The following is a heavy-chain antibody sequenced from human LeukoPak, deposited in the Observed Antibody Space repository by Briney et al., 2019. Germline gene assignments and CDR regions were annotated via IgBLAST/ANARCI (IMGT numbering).Heavy chain of an antibody. CDR3: ARPVVRVVNPYWFDY. J-gene: IGHJ4*02. Sequence: GESLKISCKGSGYSFTSYWIGWVRQMPGKGLEWMGIIYPGDSDTRYSPSFQGQVTISADKSISTAYLQCSSLKASDTAMYYCARPVVRVVNPYWFDYWGQGTLVTVSS. D-gene: IGHD3-10*01. CDR1: GYSFTSYW. V-gene: IGHV5-51*01. CDR2: IYPGDSDT.